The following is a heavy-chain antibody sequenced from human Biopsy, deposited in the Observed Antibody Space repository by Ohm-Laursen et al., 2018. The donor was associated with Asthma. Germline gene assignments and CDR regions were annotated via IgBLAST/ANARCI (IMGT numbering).Heavy chain of an antibody. J-gene: IGHJ4*02. V-gene: IGHV4-39*01. CDR3: VSPPGC. CDR2: IYYSGST. CDR1: GGSISSSSYY. Sequence: TLSLTCTVSGGSISSSSYYWGWIRRPPGKGLEFIGTIYYSGSTYYNPSLKSRVTLSVDASKNQFSLKLTSVTAADTAVYYCVSPPGCWGQGTRVTVSS.